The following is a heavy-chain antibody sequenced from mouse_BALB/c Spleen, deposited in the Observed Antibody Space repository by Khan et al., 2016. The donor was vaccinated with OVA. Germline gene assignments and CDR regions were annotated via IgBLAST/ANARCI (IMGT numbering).Heavy chain of an antibody. V-gene: IGHV1-5*01. CDR2: IYPGNSDT. Sequence: EVQLQQSGTVLARPGTSVKMSCKASGYTFTSYWMHWVKQRPGQGMEWIGAIYPGNSDTSYNQKIRGKTKLPAVTSNSTAYMELRSLTNGGSSVYYCTRFDYLVAYWGQGTLVTVSA. CDR1: GYTFTSYW. D-gene: IGHD2-4*01. J-gene: IGHJ3*01. CDR3: TRFDYLVAY.